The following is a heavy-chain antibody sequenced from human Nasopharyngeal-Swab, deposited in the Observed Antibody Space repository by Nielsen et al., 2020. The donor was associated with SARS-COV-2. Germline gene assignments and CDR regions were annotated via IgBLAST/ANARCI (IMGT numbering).Heavy chain of an antibody. J-gene: IGHJ4*02. V-gene: IGHV3-30*04. D-gene: IGHD3-22*01. CDR2: ISTDGSDK. CDR1: GFTFSTYT. Sequence: GGSRRLSCAASGFTFSTYTMYWVRQAPGKGLGWVATISTDGSDKYYADSVKGRFTISRDNSNNTVYLQMSSLRAEDSAVYYCAKNLFRSTDYYWGQGTLVTVSS. CDR3: AKNLFRSTDYY.